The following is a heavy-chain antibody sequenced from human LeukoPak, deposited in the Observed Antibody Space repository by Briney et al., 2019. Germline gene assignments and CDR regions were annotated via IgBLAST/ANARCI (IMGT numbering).Heavy chain of an antibody. Sequence: PSETLSLTCAVYGGSFSGYYWGWIRQPPGKGLEWIGEINHSGSTNYNPSLKSRVTISVDTSKNQFSLKLSSVTAADTAVYYCARGGYYYDSSGYYPSFYYYYYMDVWGKGTTVTVSS. J-gene: IGHJ6*03. D-gene: IGHD3-22*01. CDR2: INHSGST. CDR3: ARGGYYYDSSGYYPSFYYYYYMDV. V-gene: IGHV4-34*01. CDR1: GGSFSGYY.